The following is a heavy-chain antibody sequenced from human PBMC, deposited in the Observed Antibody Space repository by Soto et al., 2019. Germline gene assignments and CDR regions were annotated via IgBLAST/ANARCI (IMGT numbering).Heavy chain of an antibody. CDR2: ISYDGSNK. CDR3: SRDPSGIAAAGFFDY. D-gene: IGHD6-13*01. V-gene: IGHV3-30-3*01. J-gene: IGHJ4*02. CDR1: GFTFSSYA. Sequence: QVQLVESGGGVVQPGRSLRLSCAASGFTFSSYAMHWVRQAPGKGLEWVAVISYDGSNKYYADSVKGRFTISRDNSKNTLYLQMNSLRAEYTAVYYCSRDPSGIAAAGFFDYWGQGTLVTVSS.